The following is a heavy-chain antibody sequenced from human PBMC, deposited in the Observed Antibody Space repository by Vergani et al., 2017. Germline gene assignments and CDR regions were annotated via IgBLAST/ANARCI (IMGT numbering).Heavy chain of an antibody. CDR2: ISGSGGST. V-gene: IGHV3-23*01. CDR1: GFTFSSYA. D-gene: IGHD3-22*01. J-gene: IGHJ6*02. CDR3: AKDRVYYYDSSGYYYGMDV. Sequence: EVQLLESGGGLVQPGGSLRLSCAASGFTFSSYAMSWVRQAPGKGLEWVSAISGSGGSTYYADSVKGRFTISRDTSKNTLYLQMNSLRAEDTAVYYCAKDRVYYYDSSGYYYGMDVWGQGTTVTVSS.